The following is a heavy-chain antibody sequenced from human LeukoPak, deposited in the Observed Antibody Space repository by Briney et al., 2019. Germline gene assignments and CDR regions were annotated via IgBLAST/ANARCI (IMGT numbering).Heavy chain of an antibody. CDR3: ARDLPFDYGDYVPYGMDV. Sequence: PGGSLRLSCVASGFIFSTYGMYWVRQAPGKGLEWVAVISYDGSNKYYADSVKGRFTISRDNSKNTLYLQMNSLRAEDTAVYYCARDLPFDYGDYVPYGMDVWGQGTTVTVSS. J-gene: IGHJ6*02. V-gene: IGHV3-30*19. CDR1: GFIFSTYG. CDR2: ISYDGSNK. D-gene: IGHD4-17*01.